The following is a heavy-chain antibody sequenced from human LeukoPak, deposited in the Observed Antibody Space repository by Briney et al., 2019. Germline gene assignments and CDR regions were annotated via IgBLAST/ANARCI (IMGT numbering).Heavy chain of an antibody. CDR2: IYYSGST. CDR3: ARGPYYDILTGYPGFDY. V-gene: IGHV4-31*03. CDR1: GGSISSGGYY. J-gene: IGHJ4*02. D-gene: IGHD3-9*01. Sequence: SQTLSLTCTVSGGSISSGGYYWSWIRQHPGKGLEWIGYIYYSGSTYYNPSLKSRVTISVDTSKNQFSLKLSSVTAADTAVYYCARGPYYDILTGYPGFDYWGQGTLVTVSS.